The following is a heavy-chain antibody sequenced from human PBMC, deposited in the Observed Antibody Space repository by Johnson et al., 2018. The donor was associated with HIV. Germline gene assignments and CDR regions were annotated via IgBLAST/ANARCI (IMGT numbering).Heavy chain of an antibody. J-gene: IGHJ3*02. CDR3: ARELEIAQGLDAFDI. D-gene: IGHD5-24*01. CDR2: ISGSGGTI. CDR1: GFTFNDYS. Sequence: QVQLVESGGGLVKPGGSLKLSCVVSGFTFNDYSMSWIRQAPGKGLEWVSYISGSGGTIYYADSVKGRFTISRDNSKNTLYLQMNSLRAEDTAVYYCARELEIAQGLDAFDIWGQGTMVTVSS. V-gene: IGHV3-11*04.